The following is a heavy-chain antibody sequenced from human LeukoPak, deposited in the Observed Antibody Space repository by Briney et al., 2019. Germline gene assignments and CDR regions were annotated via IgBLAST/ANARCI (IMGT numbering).Heavy chain of an antibody. CDR1: GFTFSSYA. Sequence: PGGSLRLSCAASGFTFSSYAMSWVRQAPGKGLEWVSGSSGSGGSTYYADSVKGRFTTSGDNSKNTLYLQMNSLRAEDTAVYYCAKDNYGSGSNCFEYWGQGTLVTVSS. D-gene: IGHD3-10*01. V-gene: IGHV3-23*01. J-gene: IGHJ4*02. CDR3: AKDNYGSGSNCFEY. CDR2: SSGSGGST.